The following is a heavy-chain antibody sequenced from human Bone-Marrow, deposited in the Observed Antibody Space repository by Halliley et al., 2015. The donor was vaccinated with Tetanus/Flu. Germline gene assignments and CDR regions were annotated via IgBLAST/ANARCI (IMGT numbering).Heavy chain of an antibody. Sequence: TLSLTCSVSGGSISSYYWHWVRQPPGKGLEWIGHIYYSGVTDSTPSLKGRVTISVDTSSNQFSLRLRSVTAADTAVYYCARAAERGRPGTWFDPWGRGTLVTVSS. V-gene: IGHV4-59*08. J-gene: IGHJ5*02. CDR3: ARAAERGRPGTWFDP. CDR1: GGSISSYY. D-gene: IGHD1-26*01. CDR2: IYYSGVT.